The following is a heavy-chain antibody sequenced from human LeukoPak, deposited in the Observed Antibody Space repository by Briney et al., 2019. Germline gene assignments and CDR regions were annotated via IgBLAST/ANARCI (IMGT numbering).Heavy chain of an antibody. D-gene: IGHD2-15*01. CDR3: ARGNGRGHNFDY. J-gene: IGHJ4*02. CDR1: GFTFSSYS. Sequence: GGSLRLSCAASGFTFSSYSMNWVRQAPGKGLEWVSSISSSSSYTYYADSVKGRFTISRDNAKNSLYLQMNSLRAEDTAVYYCARGNGRGHNFDYWGQGTLVTVSS. V-gene: IGHV3-21*01. CDR2: ISSSSSYT.